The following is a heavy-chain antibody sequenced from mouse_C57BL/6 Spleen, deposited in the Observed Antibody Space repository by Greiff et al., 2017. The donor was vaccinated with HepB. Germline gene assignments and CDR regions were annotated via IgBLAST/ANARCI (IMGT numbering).Heavy chain of an antibody. CDR3: ASSSTMVTISY. Sequence: VQVVESGPGLVQPSQSLSITCTVSGFSFTSYGVHWVRQSPGKGLEWLGVIWSGGSTDYNAAFISRLSISKDNSKSQVFFKMNSLQADDTAIYYCASSSTMVTISYWGQGTSVTVSS. V-gene: IGHV2-2*01. CDR2: IWSGGST. CDR1: GFSFTSYG. J-gene: IGHJ4*01. D-gene: IGHD2-2*01.